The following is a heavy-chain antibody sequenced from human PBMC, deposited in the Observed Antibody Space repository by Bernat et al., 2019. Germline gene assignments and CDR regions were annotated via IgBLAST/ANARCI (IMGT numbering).Heavy chain of an antibody. CDR1: GFTFSGSA. J-gene: IGHJ4*02. CDR2: IRSKANSYAT. Sequence: EVQLVESGGGLVQPGGSLKLSCAASGFTFSGSAMHWVRQASGKGLEWVGRIRSKANSYATAYAASVKGRFTISRDDSKNTAYLQMNSLKTEDTAVYYCTRHAEYCSGGSCYSPFDYWGQGALVTVSS. D-gene: IGHD2-15*01. V-gene: IGHV3-73*01. CDR3: TRHAEYCSGGSCYSPFDY.